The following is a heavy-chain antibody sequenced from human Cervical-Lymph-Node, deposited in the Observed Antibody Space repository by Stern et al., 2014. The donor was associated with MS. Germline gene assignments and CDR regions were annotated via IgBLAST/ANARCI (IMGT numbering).Heavy chain of an antibody. CDR2: INNDGSST. D-gene: IGHD4-23*01. J-gene: IGHJ6*02. V-gene: IGHV3-74*01. CDR3: ASRPTTVVSGNYGMDV. Sequence: EVQLVESGGGLVQLGGSLRLSCADSGFSFSSYWMHWVRQAPGKGLVWVSRINNDGSSTSYADSVKGRFTISRDNAKNTLYLQMNTLRAEDTAVYYCASRPTTVVSGNYGMDVWGQGTTVTVSS. CDR1: GFSFSSYW.